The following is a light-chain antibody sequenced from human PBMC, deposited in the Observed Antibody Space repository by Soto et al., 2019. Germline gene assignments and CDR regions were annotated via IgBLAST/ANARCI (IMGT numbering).Light chain of an antibody. CDR1: SSDVGGYNY. V-gene: IGLV2-14*03. Sequence: QPALTQPASVSGSPGQSITLSCTGTSSDVGGYNYVSWYQQHPGHAPKLMIYDVSNRPSGVSNRFSGSKSGNTASLTISGLQAEDEADYYCSSYTSSSSYVFGTGTKVTVL. J-gene: IGLJ1*01. CDR2: DVS. CDR3: SSYTSSSSYV.